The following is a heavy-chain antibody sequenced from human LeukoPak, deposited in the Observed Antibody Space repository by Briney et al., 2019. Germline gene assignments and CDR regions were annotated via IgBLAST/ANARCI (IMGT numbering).Heavy chain of an antibody. CDR2: INHSEST. J-gene: IGHJ6*03. Sequence: PSETLSLTCAVYGGSFSGYYWSWIRQPPGKGLEWIGEINHSESTNYNPSLKSRVTISVDTSKNQFSLKLSSVTAADTAVYYCARGGYCSSTSCYRELRWGYYYYYYMDVWGKGTTVTVSS. CDR3: ARGGYCSSTSCYRELRWGYYYYYYMDV. V-gene: IGHV4-34*01. CDR1: GGSFSGYY. D-gene: IGHD2-2*02.